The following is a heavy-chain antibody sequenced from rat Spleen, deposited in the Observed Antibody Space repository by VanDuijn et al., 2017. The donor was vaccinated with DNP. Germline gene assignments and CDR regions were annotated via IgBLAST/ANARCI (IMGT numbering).Heavy chain of an antibody. Sequence: EVRLVESGGGLVQPGRSLKLSCVASGFTFSYYWMTWIRQVPGKGLEWIASITSGGGTTSYPDSVKGRFTISRDDAKNTLSLQMNSLRSEDTATYYCTRVGDYHDGGDGDVLDVWGQGTSVTVSS. V-gene: IGHV5-31*01. CDR3: TRVGDYHDGGDGDVLDV. CDR1: GFTFSYYW. D-gene: IGHD1-12*02. CDR2: ITSGGGTT. J-gene: IGHJ4*01.